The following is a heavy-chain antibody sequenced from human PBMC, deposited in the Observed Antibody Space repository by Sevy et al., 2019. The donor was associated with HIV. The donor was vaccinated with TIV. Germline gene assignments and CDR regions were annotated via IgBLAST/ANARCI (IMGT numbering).Heavy chain of an antibody. CDR2: ISSSGTTI. Sequence: GGSLRLSCAASGFTFSSYEMTWVRQTPGKGLEWVSSISSSGTTIYYGDSVEGRFTISRDNPKNSLYLQMNSLGAEDTAVYYCARKGGAYDIGFDPWGQGTLVTVSS. CDR1: GFTFSSYE. J-gene: IGHJ5*02. D-gene: IGHD3-22*01. V-gene: IGHV3-48*03. CDR3: ARKGGAYDIGFDP.